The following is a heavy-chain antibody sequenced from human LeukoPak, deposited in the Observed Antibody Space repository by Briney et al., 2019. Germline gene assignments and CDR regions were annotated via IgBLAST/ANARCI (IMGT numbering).Heavy chain of an antibody. D-gene: IGHD5-18*01. CDR2: TYYRSKWYN. Sequence: SQTLSLTCAISGDSVSSNSAAWNWIRQSPSRGLEWLGRTYYRSKWYNDYAVSVKSRITINPDTSKNQFSLKLSSVTAADTAVYYCARPRYSYGSRYFDYWGQGTLVTVSS. CDR1: GDSVSSNSAA. CDR3: ARPRYSYGSRYFDY. J-gene: IGHJ4*02. V-gene: IGHV6-1*01.